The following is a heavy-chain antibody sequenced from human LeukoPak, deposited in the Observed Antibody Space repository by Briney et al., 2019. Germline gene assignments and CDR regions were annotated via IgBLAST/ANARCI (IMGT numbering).Heavy chain of an antibody. CDR2: INHSGST. V-gene: IGHV4-34*01. CDR1: GGSFSGYY. J-gene: IGHJ6*02. Sequence: SETLSLTCAVYGGSFSGYYWSWIRQPPGKGLEWIGEINHSGSTNYNPSLKSRVTISVDTSKNQFSLKLSSMTAADTAVYYCARGAVGDAKPRYYYYGMDVWGQGTTVTVSS. CDR3: ARGAVGDAKPRYYYYGMDV. D-gene: IGHD5-24*01.